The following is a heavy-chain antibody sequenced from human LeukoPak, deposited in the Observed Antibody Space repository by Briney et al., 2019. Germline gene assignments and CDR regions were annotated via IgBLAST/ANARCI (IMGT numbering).Heavy chain of an antibody. J-gene: IGHJ4*02. V-gene: IGHV3-30*04. D-gene: IGHD1-26*01. CDR3: ARGPNSSGYSYGDY. Sequence: GGSLRLSCAASGFTFTNFAMHWVRQAPGKGLEWVTVISNDGKNKFYTDSVKGRFTISRDDSTNTLYLQMNGLRDDDTAVYYCARGPNSSGYSYGDYWGQGTLVTVSS. CDR1: GFTFTNFA. CDR2: ISNDGKNK.